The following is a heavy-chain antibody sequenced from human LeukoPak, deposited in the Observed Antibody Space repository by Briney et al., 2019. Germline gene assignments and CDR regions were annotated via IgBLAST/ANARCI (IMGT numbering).Heavy chain of an antibody. CDR1: GFAFSTCD. CDR3: AKRFDDILSGFDS. CDR2: ISGSGSGT. V-gene: IGHV3-23*01. D-gene: IGHD3-9*01. Sequence: PGGSLRLSCAASGFAFSTCDMNWIRQAPGKGLEWVSAISGSGSGTYYADSVKGRFTISRDNSKNTLYLQMNNLRAEDTAVYYCAKRFDDILSGFDSWGQGTLVTVSS. J-gene: IGHJ4*02.